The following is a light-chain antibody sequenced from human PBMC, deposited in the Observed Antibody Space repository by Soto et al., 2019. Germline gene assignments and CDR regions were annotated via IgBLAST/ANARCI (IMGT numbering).Light chain of an antibody. CDR3: SSYTSSITPV. Sequence: QSALTQPASVSGSPGQSITISCTGTSSDVGGYNYVSWYQQHPGKAPKLMIYEVTNRPSGVSNRFSGSKSGNTASLTISGLQAEDEADYYRSSYTSSITPVFGGGTKLTVL. CDR1: SSDVGGYNY. V-gene: IGLV2-14*01. J-gene: IGLJ3*02. CDR2: EVT.